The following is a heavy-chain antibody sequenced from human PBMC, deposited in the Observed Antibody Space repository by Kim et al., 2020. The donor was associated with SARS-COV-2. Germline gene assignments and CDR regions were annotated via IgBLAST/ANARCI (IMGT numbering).Heavy chain of an antibody. CDR1: GFIFSSHW. CDR3: ARRYHYGSGSSKGMDV. CDR2: INQDGSQQ. D-gene: IGHD3-10*01. J-gene: IGHJ6*02. V-gene: IGHV3-7*03. Sequence: GGSLRLSCAASGFIFSSHWMTWVRQVPGKGLEWVAIINQDGSQQYYVDSVKGRFTISRDNAKNSLYLQMNSLRAEDTAIYYCARRYHYGSGSSKGMDVWGQGTTVTVSS.